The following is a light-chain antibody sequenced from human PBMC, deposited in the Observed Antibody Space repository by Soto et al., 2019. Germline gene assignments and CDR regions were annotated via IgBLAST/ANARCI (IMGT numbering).Light chain of an antibody. CDR1: QSVSSSY. Sequence: EIVLTQSPGTLSLSPGERATLSCRARQSVSSSYLAWYQQRPGQAPRLLIYGASIRATGIPDRFSGSGSGTDFTLTISRLEPEDFAVYYCQQYDHSPITFGQGTRLEIK. V-gene: IGKV3-20*01. J-gene: IGKJ5*01. CDR2: GAS. CDR3: QQYDHSPIT.